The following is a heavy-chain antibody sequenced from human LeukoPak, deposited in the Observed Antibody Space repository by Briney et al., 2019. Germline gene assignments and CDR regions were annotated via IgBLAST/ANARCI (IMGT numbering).Heavy chain of an antibody. CDR1: GFTFSSYA. CDR2: ISGSGGST. V-gene: IGHV3-23*01. Sequence: GGSLRLSCAASGFTFSSYAMSWVRQAPGKGLEWVSAISGSGGSTYYADSVKGRFTISRDNSRNTLYLQMNSLRVEDTAVYYCAKGTCSGGNCWPYYYYGMDVWGQGTMVTVSS. J-gene: IGHJ6*02. CDR3: AKGTCSGGNCWPYYYYGMDV. D-gene: IGHD2-15*01.